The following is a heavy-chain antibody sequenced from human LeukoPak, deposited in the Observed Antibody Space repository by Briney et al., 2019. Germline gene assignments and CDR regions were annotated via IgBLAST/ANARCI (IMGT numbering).Heavy chain of an antibody. J-gene: IGHJ4*02. CDR2: IKQDGSEK. CDR3: ARAWGIWELLRPFDY. CDR1: GFTFSSYA. V-gene: IGHV3-7*01. Sequence: GGSLRLSCAASGFTFSSYAMSWVRQAPGKGLEWVANIKQDGSEKYYVDSVKGRFTISRDNAKNSLYLQMNSLRAEDTAVYYCARAWGIWELLRPFDYWGQGTLVTVSS. D-gene: IGHD1-26*01.